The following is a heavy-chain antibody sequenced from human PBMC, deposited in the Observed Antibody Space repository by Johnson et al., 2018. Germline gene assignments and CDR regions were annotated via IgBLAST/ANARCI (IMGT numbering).Heavy chain of an antibody. CDR2: ISWNSDTI. Sequence: VQLVQSGGGLVQPGRSLRLSCAVSGFTFDDYAMHWVRQAPGKGLEWVSGISWNSDTIAYANSVKGRFTISRDNAKNSLFLQMNSLRTEDPALYYCAKDIGNYDFWTGYSQRVFSYYLDVWGKGTTVTVSS. D-gene: IGHD3-3*01. CDR3: AKDIGNYDFWTGYSQRVFSYYLDV. V-gene: IGHV3-9*01. J-gene: IGHJ6*03. CDR1: GFTFDDYA.